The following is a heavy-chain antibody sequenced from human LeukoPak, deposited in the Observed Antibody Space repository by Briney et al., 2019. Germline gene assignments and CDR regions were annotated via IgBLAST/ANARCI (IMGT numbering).Heavy chain of an antibody. CDR3: AREYQLLSFYYYYYMDV. Sequence: GGSLRLSCAASGFTFSSYSMNWVRQAPGKGLERVSYISSSSSTIYYADAVKGRFPISRDNAKNSLYLQMNSLRAEDTAVYYCAREYQLLSFYYYYYMDVWGKGTTVTVSS. CDR1: GFTFSSYS. CDR2: ISSSSSTI. J-gene: IGHJ6*03. D-gene: IGHD2-2*01. V-gene: IGHV3-48*01.